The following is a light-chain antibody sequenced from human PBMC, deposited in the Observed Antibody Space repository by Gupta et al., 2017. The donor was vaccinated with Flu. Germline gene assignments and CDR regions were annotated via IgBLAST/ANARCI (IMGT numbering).Light chain of an antibody. V-gene: IGKV1-33*01. CDR3: QQYDVFHT. Sequence: DIQMTQSPSSLSASVGDRVTITCQASQDINIFLNWYQQKPGKAPRLLIYDASKLEVGVPSRFSASGSGTKFTFTIASLQHEDFANYFCQQYDVFHTFGQGTRLDIK. CDR2: DAS. J-gene: IGKJ5*01. CDR1: QDINIF.